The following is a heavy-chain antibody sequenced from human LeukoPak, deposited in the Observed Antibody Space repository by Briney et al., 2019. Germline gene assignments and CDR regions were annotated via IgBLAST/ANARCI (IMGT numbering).Heavy chain of an antibody. D-gene: IGHD2-21*01. Sequence: PGGSLRLSCAVSGFTFSSYWMHWVRQAPGKGLVWVSRINSDGSSTNYADSVKGRFTISRDNAKNTLYLQMNSLRAEDAAVYYCGTDMVKGYWGQGTLVTVAS. CDR1: GFTFSSYW. CDR2: INSDGSST. J-gene: IGHJ4*02. V-gene: IGHV3-74*01. CDR3: GTDMVKGY.